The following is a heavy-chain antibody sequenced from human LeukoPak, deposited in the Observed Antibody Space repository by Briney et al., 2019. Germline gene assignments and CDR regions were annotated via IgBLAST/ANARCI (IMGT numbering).Heavy chain of an antibody. D-gene: IGHD2-2*02. J-gene: IGHJ5*02. CDR1: GYTFTSYD. CDR2: MNPNSGNT. V-gene: IGHV1-8*01. CDR3: ARAVCSSTSCYTFWFDP. Sequence: ASVKVSCTASGYTFTSYDINWVRQATGQGLEWMGWMNPNSGNTGYAQKFQGRVTMTRNTSISTAYMELSSLRSEDTAVYYCARAVCSSTSCYTFWFDPWGQGTLVTVSS.